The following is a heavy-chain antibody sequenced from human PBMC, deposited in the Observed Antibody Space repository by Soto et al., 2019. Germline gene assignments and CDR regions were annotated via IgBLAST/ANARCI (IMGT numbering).Heavy chain of an antibody. D-gene: IGHD2-21*02. V-gene: IGHV4-38-2*01. CDR3: ARGGDIGVVTSNFPDY. J-gene: IGHJ4*02. CDR2: VYHSGRT. CDR1: GYSISSGYY. Sequence: SETLSLTCGVSGYSISSGYYWGWIRQPPGKGLEWIGSVYHSGRTYYNPSLRSRVTISVDTSKNQFSLKLSSVTAADTALYYCARGGDIGVVTSNFPDYWGQGTLVTVSS.